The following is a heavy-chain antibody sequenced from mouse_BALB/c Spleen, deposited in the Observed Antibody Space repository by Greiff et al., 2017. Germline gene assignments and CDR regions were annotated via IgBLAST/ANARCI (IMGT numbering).Heavy chain of an antibody. Sequence: VQLVESGAELAKPGASVKMSCKASGYTFTSYWMHWVKQRPGQGLEWIGYINPSTGYTEYNQKFKDKATLTADKSSSTAYMQLSSLTSEDSAVYYCARWDYGSSYWGQGTTLTVSS. J-gene: IGHJ2*01. CDR1: GYTFTSYW. D-gene: IGHD1-1*01. CDR2: INPSTGYT. CDR3: ARWDYGSSY. V-gene: IGHV1-7*01.